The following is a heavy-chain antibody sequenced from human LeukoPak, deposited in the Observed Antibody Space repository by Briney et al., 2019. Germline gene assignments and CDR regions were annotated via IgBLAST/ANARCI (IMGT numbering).Heavy chain of an antibody. CDR2: IQDGGTS. CDR1: GFTFSSYA. J-gene: IGHJ4*02. V-gene: IGHV3-15*01. D-gene: IGHD2/OR15-2a*01. CDR3: TTVSHFYL. Sequence: GGSLRLSCAASGFTFSSYAMSWVRQAPGKGLEWVARIQDGGTSDHASPVKGRFTISRDDSKATLYLQMNNLKTEDTGVYYCTTVSHFYLGGQGTLVTVSS.